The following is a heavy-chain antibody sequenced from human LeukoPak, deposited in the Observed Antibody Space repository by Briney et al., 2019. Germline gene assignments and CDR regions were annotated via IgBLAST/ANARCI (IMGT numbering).Heavy chain of an antibody. CDR2: ISERGGST. Sequence: GASLTLSCAAFGFTFRTYGMHWVRQAPGKGLEWVSYISERGGSTTYADSVKGRFTISRDTSLNTLYLQMNNLRAEDTAVYFCAKRGVVIRGILVIGYHQEAYHYDFWGQGVLVTVSS. CDR3: AKRGVVIRGILVIGYHQEAYHYDF. J-gene: IGHJ4*02. V-gene: IGHV3-23*01. D-gene: IGHD3-10*01. CDR1: GFTFRTYG.